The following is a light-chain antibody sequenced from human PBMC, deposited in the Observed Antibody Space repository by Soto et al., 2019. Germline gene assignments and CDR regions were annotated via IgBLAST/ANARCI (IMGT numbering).Light chain of an antibody. J-gene: IGLJ2*01. CDR3: NSHTSSTTLV. CDR2: EVS. Sequence: QSVLTQPASVSGSPGQSITISCTGTSSDVGNYKYVSWYQQHPGKAPKLMICEVSNRPSGVSNRFSGSKSGNTASLTISGLQAEDETDYYCNSHTSSTTLVFGGGTQLTV. CDR1: SSDVGNYKY. V-gene: IGLV2-14*01.